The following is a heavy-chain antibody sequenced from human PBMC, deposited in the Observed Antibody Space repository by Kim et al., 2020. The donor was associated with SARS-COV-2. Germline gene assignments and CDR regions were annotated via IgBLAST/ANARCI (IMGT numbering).Heavy chain of an antibody. D-gene: IGHD2-15*01. CDR2: IDVDGITT. CDR3: VRDESTASPFDY. V-gene: IGHV3-74*01. Sequence: GGSLRLSCAASGFTFSRYRMFWVRQAPGKGLVWVSRIDVDGITTYYADSVRGRFTISRDNAKNTLSLQMNSLRGEDTAVYYCVRDESTASPFDYWGLGTLVTVSP. CDR1: GFTFSRYR. J-gene: IGHJ4*02.